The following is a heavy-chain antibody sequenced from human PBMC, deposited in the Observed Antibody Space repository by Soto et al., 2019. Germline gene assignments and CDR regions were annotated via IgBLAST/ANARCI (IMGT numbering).Heavy chain of an antibody. CDR3: ARDPNWGNFDY. D-gene: IGHD7-27*01. CDR2: ISSSSSYR. J-gene: IGHJ4*02. CDR1: GFTFSSYS. Sequence: GGSLRLSCAASGFTFSSYSMNWVRQAPGKGLEWVSSISSSSSYRYYADSVKGRFTISRDNAKNSLYLQMNSLRAEDTAVYYCARDPNWGNFDYWGQGTLVTVSS. V-gene: IGHV3-21*01.